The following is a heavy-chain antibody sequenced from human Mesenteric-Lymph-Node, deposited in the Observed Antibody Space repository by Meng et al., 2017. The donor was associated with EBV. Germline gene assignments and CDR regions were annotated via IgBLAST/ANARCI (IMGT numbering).Heavy chain of an antibody. CDR2: IYHSGSN. J-gene: IGHJ4*02. Sequence: VVVQGQGPGSVKPSGNVSLTCAVSGGYISSSNWWSWVRQTPGKGLEWIGEIYHSGSNNYNPSLKSRVTISVDKSKNQFSLKLSSVTAADTAVYYCARGSAVAGIDYWGQGTLVTVSS. D-gene: IGHD6-19*01. CDR3: ARGSAVAGIDY. V-gene: IGHV4-4*02. CDR1: GGYISSSNW.